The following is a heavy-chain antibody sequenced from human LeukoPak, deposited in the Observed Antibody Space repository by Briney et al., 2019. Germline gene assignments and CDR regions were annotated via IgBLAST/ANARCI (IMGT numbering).Heavy chain of an antibody. CDR3: ARVSGWYSPVDY. D-gene: IGHD6-19*01. CDR2: IYYSGST. CDR1: GGSISSYY. Sequence: SETLSLTCTVSGGSISSYYWSWIQQPPGKGLEWIGYIYYSGSTNYNPSLKSRVTISVDTSKNQFSLKLSSVTAADTAVYYCARVSGWYSPVDYWGQGTLVTVSS. V-gene: IGHV4-59*01. J-gene: IGHJ4*02.